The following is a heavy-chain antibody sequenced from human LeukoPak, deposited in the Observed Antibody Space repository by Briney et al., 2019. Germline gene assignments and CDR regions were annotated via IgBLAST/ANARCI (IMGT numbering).Heavy chain of an antibody. CDR1: GGSISRSSYY. CDR3: ASRADFGGNSYYFDY. V-gene: IGHV4-39*01. Sequence: SETLSLTCTFSGGSISRSSYYWGWTRRPPGKGVEWIRSIYYSGSTYYKPSRKSRVTISVGTCKNQFALTQRHVTAADTAIFFCASRADFGGNSYYFDYWGQGTLVTASS. CDR2: IYYSGST. D-gene: IGHD4-23*01. J-gene: IGHJ4*02.